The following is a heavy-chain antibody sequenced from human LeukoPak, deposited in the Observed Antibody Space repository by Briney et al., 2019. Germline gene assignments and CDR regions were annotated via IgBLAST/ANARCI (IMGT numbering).Heavy chain of an antibody. V-gene: IGHV3-11*03. CDR2: ISSSSYT. D-gene: IGHD4-17*01. CDR1: GFTFSDYY. Sequence: GGSLRLSCAASGFTFSDYYMSWIRQAPGKGLEWVSYISSSSYTNYADSVKGRFTISRDNAKNSLYLQMNSLRAEDTAVYYCARVTTVTPAFDYWGQGTLVTVSS. J-gene: IGHJ4*02. CDR3: ARVTTVTPAFDY.